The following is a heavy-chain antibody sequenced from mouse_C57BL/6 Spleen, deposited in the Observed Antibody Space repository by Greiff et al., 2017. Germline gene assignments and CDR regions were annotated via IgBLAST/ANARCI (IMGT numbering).Heavy chain of an antibody. CDR3: ARGDSTYYFDY. D-gene: IGHD5-1*01. J-gene: IGHJ2*01. CDR1: GFTFSDYG. V-gene: IGHV5-17*01. CDR2: ISSGSSTI. Sequence: EVQRVESGGGLVKPGGSLKLSCAASGFTFSDYGMHWVRQAPAKGLEWVAYISSGSSTIYYADPVKGRFTISRDNAKNTLFLQMTSLRSEDTAMYYCARGDSTYYFDYWGQGTTLTVSS.